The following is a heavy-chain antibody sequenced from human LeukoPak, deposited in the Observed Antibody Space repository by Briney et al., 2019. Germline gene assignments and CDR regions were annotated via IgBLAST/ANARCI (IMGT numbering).Heavy chain of an antibody. J-gene: IGHJ4*02. Sequence: PGGSLRLSCAASGLTFSSYWMSWVRQAPGKGLEWVANIKQDGSEKYYVDSVKGRFTISRDNAKNSLYLQMNSLRAEDTAVYYCARGMITFGGVIVATYYFDYWGQGTLVTVSS. D-gene: IGHD3-16*02. V-gene: IGHV3-7*01. CDR1: GLTFSSYW. CDR3: ARGMITFGGVIVATYYFDY. CDR2: IKQDGSEK.